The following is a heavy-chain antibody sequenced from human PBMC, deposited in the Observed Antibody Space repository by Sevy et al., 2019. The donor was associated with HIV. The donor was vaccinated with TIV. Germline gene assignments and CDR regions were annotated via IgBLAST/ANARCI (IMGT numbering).Heavy chain of an antibody. Sequence: ASVKVSCKASGYTFIGYYIHWLRQAPGQGLEWIGRINPSSGGTKYTQKFQGRVTVTTDMSVSTAYMELIGLRSDDTAMYYCAGQTRGWYDWFDPWGQGTLVTVSS. V-gene: IGHV1-2*06. CDR1: GYTFIGYY. CDR3: AGQTRGWYDWFDP. D-gene: IGHD6-19*01. CDR2: INPSSGGT. J-gene: IGHJ5*02.